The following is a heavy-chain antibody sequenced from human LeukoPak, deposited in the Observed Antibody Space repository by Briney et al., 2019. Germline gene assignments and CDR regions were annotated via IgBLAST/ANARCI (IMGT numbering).Heavy chain of an antibody. D-gene: IGHD3-10*01. CDR1: GFTFDDYT. V-gene: IGHV3-43*01. Sequence: PGGSLRLSCAASGFTFDDYTMHWVRQAPGKGLEWVSLITWDGGSTYYADSVKGRFTIFRDNAKNSLYLQMNSLRAEDTALYYCARDRARQLLWFGELSVWFDPWGQGTLVTVSS. CDR3: ARDRARQLLWFGELSVWFDP. J-gene: IGHJ5*02. CDR2: ITWDGGST.